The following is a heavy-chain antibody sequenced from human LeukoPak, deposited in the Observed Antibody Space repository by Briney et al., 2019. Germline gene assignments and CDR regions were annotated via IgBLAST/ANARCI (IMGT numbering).Heavy chain of an antibody. D-gene: IGHD3-22*01. V-gene: IGHV4-59*08. CDR1: GGSISSYY. Sequence: PSETLSLTCTVSGGSISSYYWSWIRQPPGKGLEWIGYIYYSGSTNYNPSLKSRVTISVDTSRNQFSLKLSSVAAADTAVYCCARRDSSGYYSAWGQGTLVTVSS. CDR2: IYYSGST. CDR3: ARRDSSGYYSA. J-gene: IGHJ4*02.